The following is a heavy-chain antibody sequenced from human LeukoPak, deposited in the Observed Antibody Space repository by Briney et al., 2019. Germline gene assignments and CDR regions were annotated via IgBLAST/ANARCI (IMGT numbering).Heavy chain of an antibody. J-gene: IGHJ4*02. V-gene: IGHV4-39*07. CDR3: ARDYSSGYYVDY. CDR2: IYYSGST. CDR1: GGSISSSSYY. Sequence: PSETLSLTCTVSGGSISSSSYYWGWIRQPPGKGLEWIGSIYYSGSTYYNPSLKSRVTISVDTSKNQFSLKLSSVTAADTAVYYCARDYSSGYYVDYWGQGTLVTVSS. D-gene: IGHD3-22*01.